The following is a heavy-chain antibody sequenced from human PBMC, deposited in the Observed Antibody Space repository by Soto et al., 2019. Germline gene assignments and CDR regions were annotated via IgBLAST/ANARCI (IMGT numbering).Heavy chain of an antibody. CDR3: AKGAYCGGDCYYYGMDV. Sequence: QVQLVESGGGVVQPGRSLRLSCAASGFTFSSYGMHWVRQAPGKGLEWVAVISYDGGNKYYADSVKGRFTISRDNSKNTLYLQMNSLRAEDTAVYYCAKGAYCGGDCYYYGMDVWGQGTTVTVSS. V-gene: IGHV3-30*18. J-gene: IGHJ6*02. CDR2: ISYDGGNK. D-gene: IGHD2-21*01. CDR1: GFTFSSYG.